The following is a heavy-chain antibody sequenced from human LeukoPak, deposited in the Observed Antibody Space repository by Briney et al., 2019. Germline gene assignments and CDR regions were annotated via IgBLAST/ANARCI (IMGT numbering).Heavy chain of an antibody. D-gene: IGHD2/OR15-2a*01. CDR1: GFTVSSNY. CDR2: IYSGGST. CDR3: ARSSNILNAFDI. Sequence: GGSLRLSCAASGFTVSSNYMSWVRQAPGKGLEWVSVIYSGGSTYYADSVKGRFTISRDNSKNTLYLQMNSLRAEDTAVYYCARSSNILNAFDICGQGTMVTVSS. V-gene: IGHV3-66*01. J-gene: IGHJ3*02.